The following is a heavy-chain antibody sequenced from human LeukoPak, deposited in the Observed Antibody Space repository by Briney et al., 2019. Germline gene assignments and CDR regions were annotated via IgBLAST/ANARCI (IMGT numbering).Heavy chain of an antibody. Sequence: PSETLSLTCAVSGGSISSSSYYWGWIRQPPGKGLEWIGSIYYSGSTYYNPSLKSRVTISVDTSKNQFSLKLSSVTAADTAVYYCAREDYYYGMDVWGKGTTVTSSS. CDR1: GGSISSSSYY. J-gene: IGHJ6*04. CDR2: IYYSGST. V-gene: IGHV4-39*07. CDR3: AREDYYYGMDV.